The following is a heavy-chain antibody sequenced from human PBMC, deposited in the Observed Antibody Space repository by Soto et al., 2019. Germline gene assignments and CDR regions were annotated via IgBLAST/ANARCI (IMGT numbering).Heavy chain of an antibody. V-gene: IGHV3-30*18. CDR1: GFTFSSYA. J-gene: IGHJ4*02. D-gene: IGHD3-3*01. Sequence: HVQLVESGGGVIQPGKSLRLSCAASGFTFSSYAMHWVRQAPGKGLEWVAFISYHGSHNYYADSVKGRFTISRDNSKNTMYLQMNSLRPEDTAVYFSAKDRTTIFGVVTYYFDNWGQGTLVTVSS. CDR2: ISYHGSHN. CDR3: AKDRTTIFGVVTYYFDN.